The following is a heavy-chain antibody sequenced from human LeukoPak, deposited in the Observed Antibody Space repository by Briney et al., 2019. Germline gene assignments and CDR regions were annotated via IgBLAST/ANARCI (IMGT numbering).Heavy chain of an antibody. D-gene: IGHD1-26*01. CDR2: ISSSSSTI. J-gene: IGHJ5*02. Sequence: PGGSLRLSCAASGLTFSSYSMNWVRQAPGKGLEWVSYISSSSSTIYYADSVKGRFTLSRDNAKNSLYLQMNSLRAEDTAVYDCAREVGAAFGFDPWGQGTLVSVSS. CDR3: AREVGAAFGFDP. CDR1: GLTFSSYS. V-gene: IGHV3-48*04.